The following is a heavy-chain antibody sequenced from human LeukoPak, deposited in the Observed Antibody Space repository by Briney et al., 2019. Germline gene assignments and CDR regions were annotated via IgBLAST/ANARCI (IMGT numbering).Heavy chain of an antibody. Sequence: SETLSLTCTVSGGSISSSTYYWAWIRPPPGKGLEWIATIHHSGSNYYKPSLRSGVTISVDTSRNQFSLKLSSVTVADTAVYYCARLGGYYDPPGYWGQGTLVTVSS. CDR3: ARLGGYYDPPGY. D-gene: IGHD3-22*01. CDR2: IHHSGSN. V-gene: IGHV4-39*01. J-gene: IGHJ4*02. CDR1: GGSISSSTYY.